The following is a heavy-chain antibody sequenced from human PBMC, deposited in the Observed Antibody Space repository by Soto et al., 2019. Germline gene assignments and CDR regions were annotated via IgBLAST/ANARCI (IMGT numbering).Heavy chain of an antibody. J-gene: IGHJ3*01. D-gene: IGHD3-9*01. V-gene: IGHV3-74*01. CDR2: INTDGSST. CDR3: ARSPGGYYID. Sequence: EVQLVESGGGLVQPGGSLRLSCADSGFSFSSYWMHWVRQGPGKGLVWVARINTDGSSTNYADSVKGRFTISRDNAKNTLDLQMNSLRAEDTALYYCARSPGGYYIDWGQGTMVTVSS. CDR1: GFSFSSYW.